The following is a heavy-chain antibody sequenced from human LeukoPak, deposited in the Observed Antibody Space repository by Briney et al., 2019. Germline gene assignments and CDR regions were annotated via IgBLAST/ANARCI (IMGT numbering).Heavy chain of an antibody. J-gene: IGHJ3*02. CDR1: GYSISSGYY. Sequence: PSETLSLTCTVSGYSISSGYYWGWIRQPPGKGLEWIGSIYHSGSTYYNPSLKSRVTNSVDTSKSQFYLKLSSVTAADTAVYYCSTRLGGDAFDIWGQGTMVTVSS. D-gene: IGHD3-16*01. CDR3: STRLGGDAFDI. V-gene: IGHV4-38-2*02. CDR2: IYHSGST.